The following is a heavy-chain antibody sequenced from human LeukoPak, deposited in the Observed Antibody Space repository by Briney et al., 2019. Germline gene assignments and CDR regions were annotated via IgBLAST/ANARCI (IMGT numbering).Heavy chain of an antibody. CDR2: ISTYNGNT. Sequence: ASVKVSCKASGYTFTGYYIHWVRQAPGQGLEWMGWISTYNGNTNYAQKFQGRVTLTTDTSTSTAYMDLRSLRSDDTAMYYCARGPYGSGSYYFYYYMDVWGKGTTVTISS. V-gene: IGHV1-18*04. CDR1: GYTFTGYY. J-gene: IGHJ6*03. D-gene: IGHD3-10*01. CDR3: ARGPYGSGSYYFYYYMDV.